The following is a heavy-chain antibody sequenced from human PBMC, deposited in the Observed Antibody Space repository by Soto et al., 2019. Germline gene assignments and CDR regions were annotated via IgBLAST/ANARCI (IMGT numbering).Heavy chain of an antibody. Sequence: ASVKVSCKASGYTFTSYDINWVRQATGQGLEWMGWMNPNSGNTGYAQKFQGRVTMTRNTSISTAYMELSSLRSEDTAVYYCARVRAKQGDDAFDIWGQGTMVTVSS. D-gene: IGHD2-21*01. J-gene: IGHJ3*02. V-gene: IGHV1-8*01. CDR1: GYTFTSYD. CDR3: ARVRAKQGDDAFDI. CDR2: MNPNSGNT.